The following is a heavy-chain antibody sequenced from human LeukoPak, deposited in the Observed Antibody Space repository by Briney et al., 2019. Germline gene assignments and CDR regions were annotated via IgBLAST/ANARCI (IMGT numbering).Heavy chain of an antibody. V-gene: IGHV3-23*01. CDR3: ANPAFSSDYRSDY. CDR2: ISGSGGST. J-gene: IGHJ4*02. Sequence: GGSLRLSCAASGFTFSSYAMSWVRQAPGKGLEWVSAISGSGGSTYYADSVKGRFTISSDNSKNTLYLQMNSLRAEDTAIYYCANPAFSSDYRSDYWGQGTLVTVSS. D-gene: IGHD3-22*01. CDR1: GFTFSSYA.